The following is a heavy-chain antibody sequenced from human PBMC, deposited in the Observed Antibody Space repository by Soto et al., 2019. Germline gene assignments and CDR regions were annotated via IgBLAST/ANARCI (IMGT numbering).Heavy chain of an antibody. J-gene: IGHJ6*02. D-gene: IGHD2-2*02. Sequence: SLRLSCAASGFTFSSYGMHWVRQAPGKGLEWVAVISYDGSNKYYADSVKGRFTISRDNSKNTLYLQMNSLRAEDTAVYYCAKVGGYCSSTGCYTGGYYGMDVWGQGTTVTVSS. CDR2: ISYDGSNK. CDR1: GFTFSSYG. CDR3: AKVGGYCSSTGCYTGGYYGMDV. V-gene: IGHV3-30*18.